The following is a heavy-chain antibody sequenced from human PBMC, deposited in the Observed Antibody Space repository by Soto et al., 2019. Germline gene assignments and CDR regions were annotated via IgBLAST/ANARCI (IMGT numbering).Heavy chain of an antibody. V-gene: IGHV1-18*01. D-gene: IGHD3-16*01. CDR2: ISPYTGNT. Sequence: QVQLVPSGDEVKKPGASVKVSCKASGYIFVNYGIAWVRQAPGQALEWMGWISPYTGNTHSATKVQGRLTMTTDTSTSTAYMDLGSLTSDDTAVYYCVMVDNYVTPTPQDVWGQGTTVTVSS. CDR3: VMVDNYVTPTPQDV. J-gene: IGHJ6*02. CDR1: GYIFVNYG.